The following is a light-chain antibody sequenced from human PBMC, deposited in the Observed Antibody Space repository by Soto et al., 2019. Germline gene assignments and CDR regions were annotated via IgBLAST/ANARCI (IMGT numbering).Light chain of an antibody. CDR3: QHYNSYPLT. Sequence: DIQMTQSPSTLSASIGDRVTITCWASQTINNWLAWYQQKPGKAPKLLIYHASNLETGVPSRFSGSAFGTEFALTVSSLEPDDFEPYYCQHYNSYPLTFGQGNKVEIK. J-gene: IGKJ1*01. CDR1: QTINNW. CDR2: HAS. V-gene: IGKV1-5*01.